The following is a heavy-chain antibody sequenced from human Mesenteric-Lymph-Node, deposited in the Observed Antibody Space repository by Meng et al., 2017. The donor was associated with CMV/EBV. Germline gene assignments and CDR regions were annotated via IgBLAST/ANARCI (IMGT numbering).Heavy chain of an antibody. V-gene: IGHV1-8*03. CDR2: MNPNSGNT. J-gene: IGHJ4*02. Sequence: SVKVSCKASGYTFTSYDINWVRQATGQGLEWMGWMNPNSGNTGYAQKFQGRVTITRNTSISTAYMELSSLRSEDTAVYYCARAPPRSGPGYCSSTSCPSYYFDYWGQGTVVTVSS. CDR1: GYTFTSYD. CDR3: ARAPPRSGPGYCSSTSCPSYYFDY. D-gene: IGHD2-2*01.